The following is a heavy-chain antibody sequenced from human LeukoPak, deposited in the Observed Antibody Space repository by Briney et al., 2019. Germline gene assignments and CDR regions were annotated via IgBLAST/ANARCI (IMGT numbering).Heavy chain of an antibody. V-gene: IGHV1-2*02. J-gene: IGHJ5*02. CDR2: INPNSGGT. CDR1: GYTFTGYY. CDR3: ARAGDRGVLRFLEWFTYTFGP. D-gene: IGHD3-3*01. Sequence: ASVKVSCKASGYTFTGYYMHWVRQAPGQGLEWMGWINPNSGGTNYAQKFQGRVTMTRDTSISTAYMELSRLRSEDTAVYYCARAGDRGVLRFLEWFTYTFGPWGQGTLVTVSS.